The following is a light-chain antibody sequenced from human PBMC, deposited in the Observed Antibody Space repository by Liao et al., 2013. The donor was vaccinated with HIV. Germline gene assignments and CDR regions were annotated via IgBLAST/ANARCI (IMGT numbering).Light chain of an antibody. CDR3: QAWDSSTAV. Sequence: SYELTQPPSVSVSPGQTASITCSGDKLGDKYACWYQQKPGQSPVVVIYQDNVRPSGIPERFSGSNSGNTATLTISGTQAMDEADYYCQAWDSSTAVFGTGTKVTVL. J-gene: IGLJ1*01. CDR1: KLGDKY. CDR2: QDN. V-gene: IGLV3-1*01.